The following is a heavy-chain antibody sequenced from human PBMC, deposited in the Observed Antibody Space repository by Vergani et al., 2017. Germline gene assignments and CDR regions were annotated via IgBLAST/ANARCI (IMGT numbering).Heavy chain of an antibody. CDR2: IHTGGST. CDR3: ARSRPYCTSGSCTAI. CDR1: GESIRSGSHY. Sequence: QVQLQESGPGLLKPSQTLSLTCTVSGESIRSGSHYWSWIRQPAGKGPEWIGHIHTGGSTDLNPSFKSRVFISVDTSKSQFSLKLNSVTVADTAVYYCARSRPYCTSGSCTAIWGQGTLVTVSS. J-gene: IGHJ4*02. D-gene: IGHD2-15*01. V-gene: IGHV4-61*02.